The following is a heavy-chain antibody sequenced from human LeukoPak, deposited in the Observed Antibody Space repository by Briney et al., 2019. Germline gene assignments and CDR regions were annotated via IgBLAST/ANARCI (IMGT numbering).Heavy chain of an antibody. Sequence: PSETLSLTCAVYGGSFSGYYWSWIRQLPGKGLEWIGEINHSGSTNYNPSLKSRVTISVDTSKNQFSLKLSSVTAADTAVYYCAIQVIVEVPAAILGGWLDPWGQGTLVTVSS. CDR2: INHSGST. CDR1: GGSFSGYY. J-gene: IGHJ5*02. CDR3: AIQVIVEVPAAILGGWLDP. V-gene: IGHV4-34*01. D-gene: IGHD2-2*02.